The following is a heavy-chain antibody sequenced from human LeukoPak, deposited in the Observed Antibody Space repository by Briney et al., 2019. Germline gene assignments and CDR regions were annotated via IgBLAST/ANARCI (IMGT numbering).Heavy chain of an antibody. J-gene: IGHJ4*02. CDR3: ARGSEVTAPYYFDS. D-gene: IGHD2-21*02. CDR1: GFTFSTYW. CDR2: INSDESST. Sequence: GGSLRLSCAASGFTFSTYWMHWVRQAPGKGLVWVSRINSDESSTSYADSVKGRFTISRDNAKNTLYLQMNSLRAEDTAVCYCARGSEVTAPYYFDSWGQGTLVTVSS. V-gene: IGHV3-74*01.